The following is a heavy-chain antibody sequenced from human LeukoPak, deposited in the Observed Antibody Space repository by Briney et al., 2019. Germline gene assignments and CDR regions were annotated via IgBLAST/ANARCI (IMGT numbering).Heavy chain of an antibody. Sequence: SETLSLTCAVFGGSFSGYYWNWLRQPPGKGLEWIGDINYSGSTKYNPSLKSRVTISVDTSKNQFSLKLSSVTAADTAVYYCAIGRNYYDTDGYATLLDYWGQGTLVNVSS. CDR2: INYSGST. J-gene: IGHJ4*02. CDR1: GGSFSGYY. CDR3: AIGRNYYDTDGYATLLDY. V-gene: IGHV4-34*01. D-gene: IGHD3-22*01.